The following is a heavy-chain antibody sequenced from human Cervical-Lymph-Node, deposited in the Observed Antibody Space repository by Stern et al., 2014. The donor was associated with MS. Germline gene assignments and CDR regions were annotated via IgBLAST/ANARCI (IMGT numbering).Heavy chain of an antibody. CDR2: IYSTGRV. CDR1: GGSISSGSHY. J-gene: IGHJ5*01. D-gene: IGHD5/OR15-5a*01. V-gene: IGHV4-61*02. CDR3: AREWIYEVSWFDS. Sequence: QVQLQESGPGLVKPSQTLSLTCTVSGGSISSGSHYWSWIPQPAGKGLEWVGRIYSTGRVDYTPSFKGRVTMSVDTSKDQFSLELRSVTAADTAMYYCAREWIYEVSWFDSWGQGSLVIVSS.